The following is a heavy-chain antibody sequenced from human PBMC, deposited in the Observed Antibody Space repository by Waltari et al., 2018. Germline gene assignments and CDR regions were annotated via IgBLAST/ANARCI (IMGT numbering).Heavy chain of an antibody. J-gene: IGHJ5*02. D-gene: IGHD3-3*01. Sequence: QVQLVQSGAEVKKPGASVKVSCKASGYTFTGYYMHWVRQAPGQGLEWMGWINPNSGGTNYAQKFQGRVTMTRDTSISTAYMELSRLRSDDTAVYYCVRDYDFWSGYRGGWFDPWGQGTLVTVSS. CDR1: GYTFTGYY. V-gene: IGHV1-2*02. CDR3: VRDYDFWSGYRGGWFDP. CDR2: INPNSGGT.